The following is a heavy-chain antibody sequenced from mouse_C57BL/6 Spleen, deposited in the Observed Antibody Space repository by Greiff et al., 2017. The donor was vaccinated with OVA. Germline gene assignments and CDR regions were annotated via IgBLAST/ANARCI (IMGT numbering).Heavy chain of an antibody. Sequence: EVKLVESGGGLVQPKGSLKLSCAASGFTFNTYALHWVRQAPGTGLEWVARIRSKSSNYATYYADSVKDRFTISRDDSQSMLYLQMNNLKTEDTAMYYCVRDDGVLDYFDYWGQGTTLTVSS. V-gene: IGHV10-3*01. D-gene: IGHD2-10*02. J-gene: IGHJ2*01. CDR3: VRDDGVLDYFDY. CDR2: IRSKSSNYAT. CDR1: GFTFNTYA.